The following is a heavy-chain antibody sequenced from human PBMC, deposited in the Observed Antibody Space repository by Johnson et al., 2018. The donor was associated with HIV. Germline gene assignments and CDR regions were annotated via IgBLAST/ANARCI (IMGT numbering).Heavy chain of an antibody. CDR2: ISSSGSTI. V-gene: IGHV3-11*04. CDR3: ARDRRPYYYDSRGYDAFDI. J-gene: IGHJ3*02. CDR1: GFSFSDYY. D-gene: IGHD3-22*01. Sequence: QVQLVESGGGLVKPGGSLRLSCAASGFSFSDYYMSWIRQAPGKGLEWVSYISSSGSTIYYADSVKGRFTISRDNAKNSLYLQMNSLRAEDTAVYYCARDRRPYYYDSRGYDAFDIWGQGTMVTVSS.